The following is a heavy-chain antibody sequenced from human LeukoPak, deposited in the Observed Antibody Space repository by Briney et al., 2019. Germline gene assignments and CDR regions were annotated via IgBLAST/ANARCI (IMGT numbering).Heavy chain of an antibody. D-gene: IGHD2-8*01. J-gene: IGHJ4*02. V-gene: IGHV1-69*13. CDR1: GGTFSSYA. Sequence: ASVKVFCKASGGTFSSYAISWVRQAPGQGLEWMGGIIPIFGTANYAQKFQGRVTITADESTSTAYMELSSLRSEDTAVYYCAKARAAPRPYCTNGVCYTLEGFDYWGRGTLVTVSS. CDR3: AKARAAPRPYCTNGVCYTLEGFDY. CDR2: IIPIFGTA.